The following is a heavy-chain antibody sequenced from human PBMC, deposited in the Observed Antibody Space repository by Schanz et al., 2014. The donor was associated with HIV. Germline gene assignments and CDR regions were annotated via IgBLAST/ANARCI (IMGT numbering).Heavy chain of an antibody. V-gene: IGHV1-2*02. J-gene: IGHJ4*02. CDR1: GGTFSIYA. CDR3: AIPSSGWSTFDY. Sequence: QVQLVQSGAEVQKPGASVRVSCRASGGTFSIYAINWVRQAPGQGLEWMGGINPNSGGTNFAQKFQGRVTLTRDTSITTAYMELTTLRSDDTALYYCAIPSSGWSTFDYWGQGTLVTVSS. CDR2: INPNSGGT. D-gene: IGHD6-19*01.